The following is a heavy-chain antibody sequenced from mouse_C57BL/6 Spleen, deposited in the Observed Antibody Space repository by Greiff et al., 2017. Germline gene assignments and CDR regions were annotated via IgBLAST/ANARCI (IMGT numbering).Heavy chain of an antibody. V-gene: IGHV1-69*01. CDR3: ARNWDFDY. CDR2: IDPSDSYT. J-gene: IGHJ2*01. D-gene: IGHD4-1*01. Sequence: QVQLQQPGAELVMPGASVKLSCKASGYTFTSYWMHWVKQRPGQGLEWIGEIDPSDSYTNYNQKFKGKSTLTVDKSSSTAYMQLSSLTSEDSAVYYCARNWDFDYWGQGTTVTVSS. CDR1: GYTFTSYW.